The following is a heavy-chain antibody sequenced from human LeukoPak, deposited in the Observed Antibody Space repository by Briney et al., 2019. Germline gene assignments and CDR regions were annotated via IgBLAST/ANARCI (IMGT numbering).Heavy chain of an antibody. CDR3: GSRGGGGGATF. D-gene: IGHD1-26*01. CDR1: GGSISSYY. CDR2: IYDSGST. Sequence: SETLSLTCTVSGGSISSYYWSWIRQHPGRGLEWIGYIYDSGSTYYNPSLKSRVTMSVDTSKNQFSLKLNSVTAADTAVYYCGSRGGGGGATFWGQGTMVTVSS. J-gene: IGHJ3*01. V-gene: IGHV4-59*06.